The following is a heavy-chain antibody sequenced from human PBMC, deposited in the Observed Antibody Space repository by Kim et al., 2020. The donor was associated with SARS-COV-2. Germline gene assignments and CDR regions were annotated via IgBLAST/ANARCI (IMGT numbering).Heavy chain of an antibody. CDR3: AREQHRSDGMDV. CDR1: GFTFSSYW. V-gene: IGHV3-74*01. Sequence: GGSLRLSCAASGFTFSSYWMHWVRQAPGKGLVWVSLINSDGSSTSYADSVKGRFTISRDNAKNTLYLQMNSLRAEDTAVYYCAREQHRSDGMDVWGQGTTVTVSS. J-gene: IGHJ6*02. CDR2: INSDGSST. D-gene: IGHD1-26*01.